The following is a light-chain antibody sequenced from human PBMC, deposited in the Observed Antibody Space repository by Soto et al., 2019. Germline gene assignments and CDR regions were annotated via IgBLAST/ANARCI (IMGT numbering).Light chain of an antibody. CDR2: AAS. CDR3: QQVNSFPPFT. CDR1: QDISSS. J-gene: IGKJ4*01. V-gene: IGKV1-9*01. Sequence: DIQLTQSPSFLSASVGDRVTITCRASQDISSSLAWYQQKPGKAPKILMYAASSLESWVPSRFSGSGSGTEVTLTISSLQPDDFATYYCQQVNSFPPFTLGGGTTVEIK.